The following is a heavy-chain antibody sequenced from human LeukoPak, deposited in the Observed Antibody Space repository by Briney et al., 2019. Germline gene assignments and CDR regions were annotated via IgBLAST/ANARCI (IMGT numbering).Heavy chain of an antibody. Sequence: GGSLRLSCAASGFTFSSYEMNWVRQAPGKGLEWVSYISSSGSTIYYADSVKGRFPISRDNAKNSLYLQMNSLRAEDTAVYYCAELGITMIGGVWGKGTTVTVSS. D-gene: IGHD3-10*02. J-gene: IGHJ6*04. CDR3: AELGITMIGGV. CDR2: ISSSGSTI. V-gene: IGHV3-48*03. CDR1: GFTFSSYE.